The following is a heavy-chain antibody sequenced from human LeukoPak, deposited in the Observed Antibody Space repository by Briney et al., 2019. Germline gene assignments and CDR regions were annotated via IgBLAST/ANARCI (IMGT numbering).Heavy chain of an antibody. V-gene: IGHV4-34*01. Sequence: SETLSLTCAVYGGSFSGYYWSWIRQPPGKGLEWIGEIYHSGSTNYNPSLKSRVTISVDKSKNQFSLKLSSVTAADTAVYYCARDYIAAAGNFDYWGQGTLVTVSS. CDR1: GGSFSGYY. CDR2: IYHSGST. J-gene: IGHJ4*02. CDR3: ARDYIAAAGNFDY. D-gene: IGHD6-13*01.